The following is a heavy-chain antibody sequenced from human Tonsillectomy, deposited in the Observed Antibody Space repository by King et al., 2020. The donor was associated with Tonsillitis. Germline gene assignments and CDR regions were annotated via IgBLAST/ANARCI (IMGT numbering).Heavy chain of an antibody. V-gene: IGHV3-13*04. D-gene: IGHD1-20*01. CDR1: GFTFSSYD. Sequence: VQLVESGGGLVQPGGSLRLSCAASGFTFSSYDMHWVRQATGKGLEWVSTTGKGLEWVSTIGTAGDTYYPGSVKGRFTISRENAKNSLYLQMNSLRAGDTAVYYCARVYNKYNRNDRHMDVWGKGTTVTVSS. CDR3: ARVYNKYNRNDRHMDV. J-gene: IGHJ6*03. CDR2: IGTAGDT.